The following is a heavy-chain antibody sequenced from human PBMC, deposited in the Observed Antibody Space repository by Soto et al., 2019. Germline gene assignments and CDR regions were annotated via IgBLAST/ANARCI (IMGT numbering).Heavy chain of an antibody. D-gene: IGHD6-6*01. V-gene: IGHV1-69*06. CDR1: GGTLNSQS. CDR3: ATSLAARRKPYNWLDA. Sequence: GASVKVSCKVSGGTLNSQSITWVRQAPGQGLEWMGGIIPMFGTPTDAQKFRGRVTISADTSTSTVYMELRSLSSQDTAVYYCATSLAARRKPYNWLDAWGQGTLVTVS. CDR2: IIPMFGTP. J-gene: IGHJ5*02.